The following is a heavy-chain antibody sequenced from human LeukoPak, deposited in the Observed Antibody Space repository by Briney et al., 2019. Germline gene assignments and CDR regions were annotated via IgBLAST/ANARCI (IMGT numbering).Heavy chain of an antibody. CDR1: GFTFDDYA. CDR3: AKDGGAYSSGWYPT. CDR2: ISWNSGSI. V-gene: IGHV3-9*01. J-gene: IGHJ4*02. Sequence: GGSLRLSCAASGFTFDDYAMHWVRQAQGKGLEWVSGISWNSGSIGYADSVKGRFTISRDNAKNSLYLQMNSLRAEDTALYYCAKDGGAYSSGWYPTWGQGTLVTVSS. D-gene: IGHD6-19*01.